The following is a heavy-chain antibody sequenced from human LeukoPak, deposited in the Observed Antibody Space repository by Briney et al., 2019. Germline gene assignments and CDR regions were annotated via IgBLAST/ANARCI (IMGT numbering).Heavy chain of an antibody. J-gene: IGHJ6*02. CDR3: ARVWFGGGIVVVVAATPPAVMDV. D-gene: IGHD2-15*01. CDR2: ISSSSSYI. CDR1: EFTFSSYA. Sequence: GGSLRLSCVVSEFTFSSYAMSWVRQAPGKGLEWVSSISSSSSYIYYADSVKGRFTISRDNAKNSLYLQMNSLRAEDTAVYYCARVWFGGGIVVVVAATPPAVMDVWGQGTTVTVSS. V-gene: IGHV3-21*01.